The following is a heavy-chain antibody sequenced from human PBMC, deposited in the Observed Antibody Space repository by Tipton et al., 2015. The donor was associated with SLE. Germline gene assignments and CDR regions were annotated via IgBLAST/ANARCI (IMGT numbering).Heavy chain of an antibody. Sequence: TLSLTCTVSGGSISSYYWSWIRQPPGKGLEWIGYIYYSGSTNYNPSLKSRVTTSVDTSKNQFPLKLSSVTAADTAVYYCASGGGFYFDYWGQGTLVTVSS. CDR2: IYYSGST. CDR3: ASGGGFYFDY. D-gene: IGHD4-23*01. CDR1: GGSISSYY. J-gene: IGHJ4*02. V-gene: IGHV4-59*01.